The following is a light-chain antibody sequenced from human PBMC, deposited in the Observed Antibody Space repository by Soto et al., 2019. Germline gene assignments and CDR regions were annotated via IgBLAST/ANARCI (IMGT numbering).Light chain of an antibody. V-gene: IGKV1-5*01. CDR2: DAS. J-gene: IGKJ1*01. CDR1: QSISSW. Sequence: DIQMTQSPATLSASVGDRVTITCRASQSISSWLAWYQQKXXXVPKLLIDDASSLESGVPSRFSGSGSGTEFTLTISSLQPDDFATYYCQQYNTYPWTFGQGTKVEIK. CDR3: QQYNTYPWT.